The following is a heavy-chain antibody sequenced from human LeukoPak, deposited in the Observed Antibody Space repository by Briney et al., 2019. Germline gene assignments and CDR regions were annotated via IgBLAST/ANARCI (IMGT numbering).Heavy chain of an antibody. CDR1: AGSISSYY. CDR2: IYTSGST. CDR3: AANYAYVWGTYRYEEYYQH. J-gene: IGHJ1*01. D-gene: IGHD3-16*02. V-gene: IGHV4-4*07. Sequence: SETLSLTCTVSAGSISSYYWSWIRQPAGKGLEWIGRIYTSGSTNYNPSLKSRVTMSVDTSKNHFSLKLSSVTAADTAVYYCAANYAYVWGTYRYEEYYQHWGQGILVTVSS.